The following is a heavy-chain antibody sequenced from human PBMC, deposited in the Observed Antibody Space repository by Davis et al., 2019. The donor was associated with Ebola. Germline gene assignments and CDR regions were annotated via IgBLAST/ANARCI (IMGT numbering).Heavy chain of an antibody. CDR1: GGSFSGYY. CDR2: INHSGST. D-gene: IGHD3-3*01. V-gene: IGHV4-34*01. CDR3: ARGIVSYYDFWSGYPYYYGMDV. Sequence: PSETLSLTCAVYGGSFSGYYWSWIRQPPGKGLEWIGEINHSGSTNYNPSLKSRVTISVDTSKNQFSLKLSSVTAADTAVYYCARGIVSYYDFWSGYPYYYGMDVWGQGTTVTVSS. J-gene: IGHJ6*02.